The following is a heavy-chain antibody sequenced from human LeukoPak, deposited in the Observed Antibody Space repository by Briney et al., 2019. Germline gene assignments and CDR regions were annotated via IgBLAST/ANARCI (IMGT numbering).Heavy chain of an antibody. CDR2: ICYSGST. D-gene: IGHD5-18*01. V-gene: IGHV4-39*01. CDR1: GGSISSSSYY. Sequence: SETLSLTCTVSGGSISSSSYYWGWIRQPPGKGLEWIGSICYSGSTYYNPSLKSRVTISVDTSKNQFSLKLSSVTAADTAVYYCARHAEDTAMGNFDYWGQGTLVTVSS. CDR3: ARHAEDTAMGNFDY. J-gene: IGHJ4*02.